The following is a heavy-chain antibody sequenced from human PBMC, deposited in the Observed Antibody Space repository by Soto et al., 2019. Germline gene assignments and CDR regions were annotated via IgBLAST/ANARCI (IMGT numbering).Heavy chain of an antibody. CDR2: INHSGST. CDR1: GGSFSGYY. V-gene: IGHV4-34*01. Sequence: QVQLQQWGAGLLKPSETLSLTCAVYGGSFSGYYWSWIRQPPGKGLEWIGEINHSGSTNYNPSLKSRVTISVDTSKYQCSLKLSSVTAADTAVYYCARGDGYSLHNWFDPWGQGTLVTVSS. CDR3: ARGDGYSLHNWFDP. D-gene: IGHD5-18*01. J-gene: IGHJ5*02.